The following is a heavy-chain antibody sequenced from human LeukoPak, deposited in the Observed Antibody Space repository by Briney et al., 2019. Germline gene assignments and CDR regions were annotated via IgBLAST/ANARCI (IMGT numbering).Heavy chain of an antibody. CDR3: ARDGRSEVGANWFDP. CDR2: VNPSGGST. CDR1: GYTFTSYY. J-gene: IGHJ5*02. V-gene: IGHV1-46*01. D-gene: IGHD1-26*01. Sequence: ASVKVSFKASGYTFTSYYMHWVRQAPGQGREWMGIVNPSGGSTSYAQRFQGRVTMTRDRSTSTVYMELSSLRSEDTAVYYCARDGRSEVGANWFDPWGQGTLVTVSS.